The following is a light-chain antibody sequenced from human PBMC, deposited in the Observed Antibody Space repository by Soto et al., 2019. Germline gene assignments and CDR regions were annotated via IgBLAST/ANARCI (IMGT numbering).Light chain of an antibody. CDR2: ATS. CDR3: QHYYSYRLLT. CDR1: QGISSY. V-gene: IGKV1-8*01. J-gene: IGKJ4*01. Sequence: ALRMTQSPSSLSASTGDRVTITCRAGQGISSYLAWYQQKPGKAPKLVIDATSTLQSEVPSRFSGSGSGTDFTPTITCLQSEDFATYYCQHYYSYRLLTFSGGTKVEIK.